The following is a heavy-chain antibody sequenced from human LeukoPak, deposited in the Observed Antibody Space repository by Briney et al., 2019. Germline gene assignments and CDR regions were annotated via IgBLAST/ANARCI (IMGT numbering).Heavy chain of an antibody. J-gene: IGHJ3*02. CDR3: ARALSDVLRYFDWLLSDDAFDI. CDR2: INPSGGST. Sequence: ASVKVSCKASGYTFTSYYMHWVRQAPGEGLEWMGIINPSGGSTSYAQKFQGRVTMTRDTSISTAYMELSRLRSDDTAVYYCARALSDVLRYFDWLLSDDAFDIWGQGTMVTVSS. D-gene: IGHD3-9*01. V-gene: IGHV1-46*01. CDR1: GYTFTSYY.